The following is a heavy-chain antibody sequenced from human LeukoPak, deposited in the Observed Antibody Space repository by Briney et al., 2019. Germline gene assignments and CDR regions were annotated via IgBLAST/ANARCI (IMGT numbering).Heavy chain of an antibody. Sequence: GGSLRLSCSASGFTFGSYAMHWVRQAPGKGLEYVSAISSNGGSTYYADSVKGRFTISRDNSKNTLYLQMSSLRAEDTAMYYCVKDVSRYSGYDSTFDYWGQGTLVTVSS. CDR3: VKDVSRYSGYDSTFDY. CDR1: GFTFGSYA. D-gene: IGHD5-12*01. V-gene: IGHV3-64D*06. J-gene: IGHJ4*02. CDR2: ISSNGGST.